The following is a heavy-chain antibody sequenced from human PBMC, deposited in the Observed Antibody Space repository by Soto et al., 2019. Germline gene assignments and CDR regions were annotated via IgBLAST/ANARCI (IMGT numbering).Heavy chain of an antibody. CDR3: TRVGGSEGYFDY. Sequence: GGSLRLSCAASGFTFSSYAMSWVRQAPGKGLVWVSRINREGTTTTYADFVKGRFTISRDNAKNTLDLQMNTLRAEDTAVYYCTRVGGSEGYFDYWGQGTLVTVSS. V-gene: IGHV3-74*01. J-gene: IGHJ4*02. CDR2: INREGTTT. D-gene: IGHD1-26*01. CDR1: GFTFSSYA.